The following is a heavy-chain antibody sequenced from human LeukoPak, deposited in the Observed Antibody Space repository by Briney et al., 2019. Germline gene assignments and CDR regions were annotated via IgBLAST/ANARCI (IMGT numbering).Heavy chain of an antibody. CDR3: ARRLILSGSLDAFDI. CDR1: GGSFSGYY. V-gene: IGHV4-34*01. CDR2: INHSGST. D-gene: IGHD1-26*01. J-gene: IGHJ3*02. Sequence: SETLSLTCAVYGGSFSGYYWSWIRQPPGKGLEWIGEINHSGSTNYNPSLKSRVTISVDTSKNQFSLKLSSVTAADTAVYYCARRLILSGSLDAFDIWGQGTMVTVSS.